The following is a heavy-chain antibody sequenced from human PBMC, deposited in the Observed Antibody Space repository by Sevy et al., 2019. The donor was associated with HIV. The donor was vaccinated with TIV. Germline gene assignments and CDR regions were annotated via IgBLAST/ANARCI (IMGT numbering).Heavy chain of an antibody. CDR1: GFTFSSYW. D-gene: IGHD3-22*01. CDR3: ARGGNYYDSSGYYYPMDY. Sequence: GGSLRLSCAASGFTFSSYWMSWVRQAPGKGLEWVANIKQDGSEKYYVHSVKGRFTISRDNAKNSLYLQMNSLRAEDTAVYYCARGGNYYDSSGYYYPMDYWGQGTLVTVSS. CDR2: IKQDGSEK. V-gene: IGHV3-7*01. J-gene: IGHJ4*02.